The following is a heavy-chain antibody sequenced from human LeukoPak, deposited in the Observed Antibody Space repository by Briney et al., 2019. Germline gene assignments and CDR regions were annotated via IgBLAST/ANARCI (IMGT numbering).Heavy chain of an antibody. CDR3: AREAAFDM. Sequence: GGSRRLSCAASGFTFSSYPMNWVRQAPGKGLEWVSSISSSSTYTFYADSVKGRFTISRDNAKNSLCLQMNSLRAEDTAVYYCAREAAFDMWGQGTMVTVSS. J-gene: IGHJ3*02. CDR1: GFTFSSYP. V-gene: IGHV3-21*06. CDR2: ISSSSTYT.